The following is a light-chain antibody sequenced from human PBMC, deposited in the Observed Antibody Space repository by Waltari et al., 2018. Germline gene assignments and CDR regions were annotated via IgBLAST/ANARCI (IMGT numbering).Light chain of an antibody. Sequence: DIVMTQSPDSLAMSLGDRATINCKSSQSLLFSSNNKNYLAWYQQKPGQPPKLLIYWASILESGVPDRFSGSGSGTDFTLTISSLQAEDVAVYYCQQYDTTPLTFGGGTKVEIK. CDR1: QSLLFSSNNKNY. V-gene: IGKV4-1*01. CDR2: WAS. J-gene: IGKJ4*01. CDR3: QQYDTTPLT.